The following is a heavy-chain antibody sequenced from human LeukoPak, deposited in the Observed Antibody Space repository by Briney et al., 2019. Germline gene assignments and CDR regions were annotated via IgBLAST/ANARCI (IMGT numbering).Heavy chain of an antibody. Sequence: GSLRLSCAASGFSLSSYWMSWVRQAPGKGLEWVANIKQDGSEKYYVDSVKGRFTISRDNAKNSLYLQMNSLRAEDTAVYYCARGGFDYWGQGTLVTVSS. CDR3: ARGGFDY. V-gene: IGHV3-7*01. D-gene: IGHD3-16*01. CDR2: IKQDGSEK. J-gene: IGHJ4*02. CDR1: GFSLSSYW.